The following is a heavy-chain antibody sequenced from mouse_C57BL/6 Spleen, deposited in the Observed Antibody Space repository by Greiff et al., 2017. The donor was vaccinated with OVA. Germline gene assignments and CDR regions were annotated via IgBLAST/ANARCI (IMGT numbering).Heavy chain of an antibody. D-gene: IGHD2-2*01. V-gene: IGHV5-4*01. CDR2: ISDGGSYT. J-gene: IGHJ4*01. CDR1: GFTFSSYA. Sequence: EVHLVESGGGLVKPGGSLKLSCAASGFTFSSYAMSWVRQTPEKRLEWVATISDGGSYTYYPDNVKGRFTISRDNAKNNLYLQMSHLKSEDTAVYYCARGSTMVTTDYYAVDDWGQGTSVTVSS. CDR3: ARGSTMVTTDYYAVDD.